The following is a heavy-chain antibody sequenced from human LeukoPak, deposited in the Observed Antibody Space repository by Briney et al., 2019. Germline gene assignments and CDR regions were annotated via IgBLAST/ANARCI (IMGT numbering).Heavy chain of an antibody. D-gene: IGHD5-18*01. V-gene: IGHV5-51*01. CDR3: ARHLRIQLWPDPSNYYYGMDV. CDR2: IYPGDSDT. CDR1: GYSFTSYW. J-gene: IGHJ6*02. Sequence: GESLKISCKGSGYSFTSYWIGWVRQMPGKGLEWMGIIYPGDSDTRYSPSFQGQVTISADKSISTAYLQWSSLKASDTAMYYRARHLRIQLWPDPSNYYYGMDVWGQGTTVTVSS.